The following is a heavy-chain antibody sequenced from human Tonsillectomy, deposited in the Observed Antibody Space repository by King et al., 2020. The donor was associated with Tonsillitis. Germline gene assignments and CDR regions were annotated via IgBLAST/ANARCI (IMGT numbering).Heavy chain of an antibody. J-gene: IGHJ5*02. Sequence: VQLVESGGGVVQPGRSLRLSCAASGFTFSSYGMHWVRQAPGKGLEWVAVISYDGSNKYYADSVKGRFTISRDNSKNTLYLQMNSLRAEDTAVYYCAKEKVDFWGGYPFGGGFDPWGQGTLVTVSS. CDR1: GFTFSSYG. D-gene: IGHD3-3*01. CDR3: AKEKVDFWGGYPFGGGFDP. CDR2: ISYDGSNK. V-gene: IGHV3-30*18.